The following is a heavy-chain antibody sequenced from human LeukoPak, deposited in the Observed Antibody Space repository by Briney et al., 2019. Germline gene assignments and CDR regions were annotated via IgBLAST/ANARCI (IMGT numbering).Heavy chain of an antibody. CDR2: IYYSGST. J-gene: IGHJ4*02. CDR1: GGSISSYY. D-gene: IGHD5-12*01. CDR3: ARFIRYSGYDWAYYFDY. V-gene: IGHV4-59*08. Sequence: SETLSLICTVSGGSISSYYWSWIRQPPGKGLEWIGYIYYSGSTNYNPSLKSRVTISVDTSKNQFSLKLSSVTAADTAVYYCARFIRYSGYDWAYYFDYWGQGTLVTVSS.